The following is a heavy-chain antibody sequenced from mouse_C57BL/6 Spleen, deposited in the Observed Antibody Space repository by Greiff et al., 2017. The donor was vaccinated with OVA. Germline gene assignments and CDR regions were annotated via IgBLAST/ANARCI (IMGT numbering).Heavy chain of an antibody. J-gene: IGHJ3*01. D-gene: IGHD2-2*01. CDR2: INPSTGGH. Sequence: EVQLQQSGPELVKPGASVKISCKASGYSFTGYYMNWVKQSPEKSLEWIGEINPSTGGHTYNQKFKAKATLTVDKSSSTAYMQLKSLTSEDSAVYYCARGEGYGYDGGAWFAYWGQGTLVTVSA. V-gene: IGHV1-42*01. CDR3: ARGEGYGYDGGAWFAY. CDR1: GYSFTGYY.